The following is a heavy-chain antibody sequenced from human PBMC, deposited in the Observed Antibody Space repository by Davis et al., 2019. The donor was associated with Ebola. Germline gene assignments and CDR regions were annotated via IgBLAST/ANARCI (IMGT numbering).Heavy chain of an antibody. Sequence: SLKISCAASGFTFDDYAMHWVRQAPGKALEWVSGISWNSGSIGYADSVKGRFTISRDNAKNSLYLQMNSLRAEDTALYYCAKESRGAVVTSFAFDIWGQGTMVTVSS. D-gene: IGHD4-23*01. V-gene: IGHV3-9*01. J-gene: IGHJ3*02. CDR3: AKESRGAVVTSFAFDI. CDR2: ISWNSGSI. CDR1: GFTFDDYA.